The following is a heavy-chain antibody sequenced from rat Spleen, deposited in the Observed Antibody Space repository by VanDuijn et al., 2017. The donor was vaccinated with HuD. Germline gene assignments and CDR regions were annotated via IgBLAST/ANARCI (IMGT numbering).Heavy chain of an antibody. J-gene: IGHJ2*01. CDR2: ISYDGSST. D-gene: IGHD5-1*01. CDR3: ATRRWGDY. V-gene: IGHV5-25*01. Sequence: EVQLVESGGGLVQPGRSMKLSCAASGFTFSNYDMAWVRQAPTKGLEWVASISYDGSSTYYRDSVKGRFTISRDNAKSTLYLQMDSLRSEDTATYYCATRRWGDYWGQGVMVTVSS. CDR1: GFTFSNYD.